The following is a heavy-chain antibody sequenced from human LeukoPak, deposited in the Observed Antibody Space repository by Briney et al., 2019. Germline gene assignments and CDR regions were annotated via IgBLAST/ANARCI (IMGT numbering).Heavy chain of an antibody. Sequence: GESLRLSCAASGFTFSSYEMNWVRQAPGKGLEWVSYISSSAGTIYYADSVKGRFTISRDNAKNSLYLQMNSLTAEDTALYYCARGAPSGILSSPFDYWGQGTLVTVSS. CDR3: ARGAPSGILSSPFDY. V-gene: IGHV3-48*03. D-gene: IGHD3-9*01. CDR2: ISSSAGTI. CDR1: GFTFSSYE. J-gene: IGHJ4*02.